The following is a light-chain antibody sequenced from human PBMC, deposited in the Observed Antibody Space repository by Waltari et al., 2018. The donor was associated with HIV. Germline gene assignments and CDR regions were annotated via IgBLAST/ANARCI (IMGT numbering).Light chain of an antibody. J-gene: IGLJ2*01. V-gene: IGLV2-14*03. CDR3: STHTGNDTLA. CDR1: ASDFGPYNF. CDR2: RVT. Sequence: QSALTQPASVSGSPGQSVPISCTGTASDFGPYNFVSWYQQHPANVPNVIIYRVTSRPAAGPPRLSGSKSGNTASLTISGLRAEDEALYYCSTHTGNDTLAFGGGTKLTVL.